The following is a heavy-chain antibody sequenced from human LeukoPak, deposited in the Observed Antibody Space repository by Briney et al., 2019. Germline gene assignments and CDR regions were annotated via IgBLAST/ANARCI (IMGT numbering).Heavy chain of an antibody. CDR3: ARDLPSQYGSGYHYFDY. V-gene: IGHV4-61*02. D-gene: IGHD3-10*01. CDR1: GGSISSGLYY. J-gene: IGHJ4*02. Sequence: SETLSLTCTVSGGSISSGLYYWSWIRQPAGKGLEWIGRIYTSGSTNYNPSLKSRVTISLDTSKNQFSLRLSSVTAADTAVYYCARDLPSQYGSGYHYFDYWGQGTLVTVSS. CDR2: IYTSGST.